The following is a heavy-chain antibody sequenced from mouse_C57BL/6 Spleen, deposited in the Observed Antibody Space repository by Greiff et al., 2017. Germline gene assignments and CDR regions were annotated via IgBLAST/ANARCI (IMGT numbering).Heavy chain of an antibody. CDR3: ARCGPVAEDYFDY. Sequence: VQLQQSGAELVMPGASVKLSCKASGYTFTSYWMHWVKQTPGQGLEWIGEIDPSDSYTNYNQKFKGKSTLTVDKSYSTAYMQISSLTSEDSAVYYCARCGPVAEDYFDYWGQGTTLTVSS. CDR2: IDPSDSYT. CDR1: GYTFTSYW. V-gene: IGHV1-69*01. D-gene: IGHD1-1*01. J-gene: IGHJ2*01.